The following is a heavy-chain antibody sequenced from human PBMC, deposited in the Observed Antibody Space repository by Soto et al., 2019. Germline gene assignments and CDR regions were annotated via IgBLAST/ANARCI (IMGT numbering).Heavy chain of an antibody. V-gene: IGHV4-30-4*01. J-gene: IGHJ5*02. D-gene: IGHD3-10*01. CDR2: IYYTGTT. CDR1: DGSLSSGDLY. Sequence: SETLSLTCTVSDGSLSSGDLYWSWIRQPPGKGLEWIGYIYYTGTTQYNPSLRSRVAMSLDTSKNQFSLKLSSVTAADTAVYYCARDSAAARGAGLAPRGKGTLVPVSS. CDR3: ARDSAAARGAGLAP.